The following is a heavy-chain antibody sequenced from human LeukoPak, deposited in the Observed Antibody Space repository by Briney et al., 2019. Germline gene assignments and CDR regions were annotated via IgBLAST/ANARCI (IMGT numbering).Heavy chain of an antibody. CDR1: GYTFTSYA. CDR3: ARDLADDYVWGTYRSHPPGY. D-gene: IGHD3-16*02. CDR2: INTNTGNP. Sequence: AASVKVSFKASGYTFTSYAMNWVRQAPGQGLEWMGWINTNTGNPTYAQDFTGRFVFSLDTSVTTAYLQISSLKAEDTAVYYCARDLADDYVWGTYRSHPPGYWGQGTLVTVSS. V-gene: IGHV7-4-1*02. J-gene: IGHJ4*02.